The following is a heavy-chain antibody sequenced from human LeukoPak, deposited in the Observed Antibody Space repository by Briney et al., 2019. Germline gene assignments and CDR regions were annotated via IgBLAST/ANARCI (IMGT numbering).Heavy chain of an antibody. CDR2: INPYNGNT. CDR3: ARGRIPARLRELGVVTDRHYYMDV. J-gene: IGHJ6*03. V-gene: IGHV1-18*01. D-gene: IGHD3-3*01. Sequence: ASVKVSCKASGYTFTNFAISWVRRAPGQGREWMGWINPYNGNTKYALKVQGRVTMTTDTSTSTAYMELRSLSPDDTAVFYCARGRIPARLRELGVVTDRHYYMDVWGKGTTVTVSS. CDR1: GYTFTNFA.